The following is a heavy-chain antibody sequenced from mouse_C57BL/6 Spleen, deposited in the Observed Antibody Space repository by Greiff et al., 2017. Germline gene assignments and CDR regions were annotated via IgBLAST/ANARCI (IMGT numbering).Heavy chain of an antibody. V-gene: IGHV14-4*01. CDR2: IDPENGDT. CDR1: GFNIKDDY. J-gene: IGHJ4*01. D-gene: IGHD2-4*01. CDR3: TTGDYDVAPMDY. Sequence: VHVKQSGAELVRPGASVKLSCTASGFNIKDDYMHWVKQRPEQGLEWIGWIDPENGDTEYASKFQGKATITADTSSNTAYLQLSSLTSEDTAVYYCTTGDYDVAPMDYWGQGTSVTVSS.